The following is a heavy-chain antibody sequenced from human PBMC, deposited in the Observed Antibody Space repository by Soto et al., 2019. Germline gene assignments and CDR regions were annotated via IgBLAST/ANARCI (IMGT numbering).Heavy chain of an antibody. CDR3: AKDKISSGWHDRFDY. CDR2: ISGSGGST. CDR1: GFTFSSYA. V-gene: IGHV3-23*01. Sequence: GGSLRLSCAASGFTFSSYAMSWVRQAPGKGLEWVSAISGSGGSTYYADSVKGRFTISRDNSKNTLYLQMNSLRAEDTAVYYCAKDKISSGWHDRFDYWGQGTLVTVSS. D-gene: IGHD6-19*01. J-gene: IGHJ4*02.